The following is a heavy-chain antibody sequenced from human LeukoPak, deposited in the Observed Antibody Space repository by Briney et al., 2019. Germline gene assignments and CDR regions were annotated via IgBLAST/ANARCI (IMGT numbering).Heavy chain of an antibody. V-gene: IGHV4-38-2*02. D-gene: IGHD3-10*01. CDR1: GYSISSGYY. Sequence: PSETLSLTCTVSGYSISSGYYWGWIRQPPGKGLEWIGIIYHSGRTDYNPSLKSRVTISVDTSKNQFSLKLSSVTAADTAVYYCARDSSYYYGPGNYYYYMDVWGKGTTVTISS. CDR3: ARDSSYYYGPGNYYYYMDV. CDR2: IYHSGRT. J-gene: IGHJ6*03.